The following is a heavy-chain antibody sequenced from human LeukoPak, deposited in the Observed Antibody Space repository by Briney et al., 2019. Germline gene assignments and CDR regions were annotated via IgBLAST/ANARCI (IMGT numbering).Heavy chain of an antibody. Sequence: GGSLRLSCAASGFTFSNYWVHWFRQAPGKGLVWVSRINRDGSTTNYADSVKGRFTVSRDNAKNTLNLQMNSLRAEDTAVYYCARDKKSGESSEIDYWGQGTLVTVSS. V-gene: IGHV3-74*01. CDR3: ARDKKSGESSEIDY. CDR2: INRDGSTT. CDR1: GFTFSNYW. J-gene: IGHJ4*02. D-gene: IGHD3-10*01.